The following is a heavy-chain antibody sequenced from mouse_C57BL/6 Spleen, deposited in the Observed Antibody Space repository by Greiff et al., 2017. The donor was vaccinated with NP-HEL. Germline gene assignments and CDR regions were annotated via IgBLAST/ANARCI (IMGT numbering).Heavy chain of an antibody. CDR2: IYPRSGNT. D-gene: IGHD1-1*01. V-gene: IGHV1-81*01. CDR3: ARATVVAKGSWFAY. J-gene: IGHJ3*01. CDR1: GYTFTSYG. Sequence: VKVVESGAELARPGASVKLSCKASGYTFTSYGISWVKQRPGQGLEWIGEIYPRSGNTYYNEKFKGKATLTADKSSSTAYMELRSLTSEDYAVYFCARATVVAKGSWFAYWGQGTLVTVSA.